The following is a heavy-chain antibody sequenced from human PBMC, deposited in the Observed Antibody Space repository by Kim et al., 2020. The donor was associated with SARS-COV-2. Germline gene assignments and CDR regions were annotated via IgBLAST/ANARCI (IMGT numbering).Heavy chain of an antibody. Sequence: SLKSRVTISVDTSKNQFSLKLSSVTAADTAVYYCAAALLWFGGAEYYFDYWGQGTLVTVSS. CDR3: AAALLWFGGAEYYFDY. V-gene: IGHV4-31*02. D-gene: IGHD3-10*01. J-gene: IGHJ4*02.